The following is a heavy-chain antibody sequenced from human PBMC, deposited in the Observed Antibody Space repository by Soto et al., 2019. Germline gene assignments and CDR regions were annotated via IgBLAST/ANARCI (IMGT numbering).Heavy chain of an antibody. CDR2: ISYSGST. CDR1: GASITTYY. V-gene: IGHV4-59*12. CDR3: ARDRPYYYGSGSYYYYYGMDV. Sequence: SETLSLTCTVSGASITTYYLSWIRKPPGKGLEWIGYISYSGSTDYNPSLKSRVTMSVDTSKNQFSLKLSSVTAEDTAVYYCARDRPYYYGSGSYYYYYGMDVWGQGTTVTVSS. D-gene: IGHD3-10*01. J-gene: IGHJ6*02.